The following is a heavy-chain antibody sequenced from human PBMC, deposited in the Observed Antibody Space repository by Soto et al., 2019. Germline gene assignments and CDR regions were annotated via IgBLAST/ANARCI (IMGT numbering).Heavy chain of an antibody. CDR3: ARGDADYGDYVSSYYYYGMDV. Sequence: QVQLVESGGGVVQPGRSLRLSCAASGFTFSSYAMHWVRQAPGKGLEWVAAISYDGSNKYYADSVKGRFTISRDNSKNTLYLQMNSLRAEDTAVYYCARGDADYGDYVSSYYYYGMDVWGQGTTVTVSS. J-gene: IGHJ6*02. V-gene: IGHV3-30-3*01. D-gene: IGHD4-17*01. CDR2: ISYDGSNK. CDR1: GFTFSSYA.